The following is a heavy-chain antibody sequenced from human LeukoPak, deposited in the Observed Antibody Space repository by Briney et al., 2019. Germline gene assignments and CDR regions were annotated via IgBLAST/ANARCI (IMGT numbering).Heavy chain of an antibody. D-gene: IGHD3-22*01. CDR3: AKPSGGYSSGYYFDY. V-gene: IGHV3-23*01. CDR2: ISGSGGST. CDR1: GFTFSSYA. J-gene: IGHJ4*02. Sequence: GGSLRLSCAASGFTFSSYAMSWVRQAPGKGLEWVSAISGSGGSTYYADSVKGRFTISGDNSKNTLYLQMNSLRAEDTAVYYCAKPSGGYSSGYYFDYWGQGTLVTVSS.